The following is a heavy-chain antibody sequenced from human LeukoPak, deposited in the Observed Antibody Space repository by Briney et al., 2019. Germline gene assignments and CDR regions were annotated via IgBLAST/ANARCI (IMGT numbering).Heavy chain of an antibody. CDR2: INSDGTTT. CDR3: ARALYFDFES. J-gene: IGHJ4*02. V-gene: IGHV3-74*01. Sequence: GGCLSLSCAASGFTFSSYYIYWVPQAPGKGLVWVSRINSDGTTTRYADAVKGRFSISRDNAKNTVYLQMNSLRVEDTAVYYCARALYFDFESWGQGTLVTVSS. D-gene: IGHD3-9*01. CDR1: GFTFSSYY.